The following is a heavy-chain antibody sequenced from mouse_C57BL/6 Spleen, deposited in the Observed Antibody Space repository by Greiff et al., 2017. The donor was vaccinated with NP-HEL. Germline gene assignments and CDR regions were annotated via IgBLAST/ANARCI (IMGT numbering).Heavy chain of an antibody. CDR1: GYAFTNYL. CDR2: INPGSGGT. Sequence: VQLQQSGAELVRPGTSVKVSCKASGYAFTNYLIEWVKQRPGQGLEWIGVINPGSGGTNYNEKFKGQATLTADKSSSTAYIQLSSLTSEDSAVYFCARWGTTVVATKDAMDYWGQGTSVTVSS. J-gene: IGHJ4*01. D-gene: IGHD1-1*01. V-gene: IGHV1-54*01. CDR3: ARWGTTVVATKDAMDY.